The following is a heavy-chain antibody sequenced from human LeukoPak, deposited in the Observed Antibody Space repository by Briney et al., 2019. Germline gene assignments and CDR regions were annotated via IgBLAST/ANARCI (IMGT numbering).Heavy chain of an antibody. D-gene: IGHD3-10*01. CDR2: INPNSGGT. J-gene: IGHJ4*02. CDR3: ARDFHHKVRGVNY. V-gene: IGHV1-2*02. CDR1: GYTFTGYY. Sequence: ASVKVSCKASGYTFTGYYMHWVRQAPGQGLEWMGWINPNSGGTNYAQKFQGRVTMTRDTSISTAYMELSRLRSDDTAVYYCARDFHHKVRGVNYWGQGTLVTVSS.